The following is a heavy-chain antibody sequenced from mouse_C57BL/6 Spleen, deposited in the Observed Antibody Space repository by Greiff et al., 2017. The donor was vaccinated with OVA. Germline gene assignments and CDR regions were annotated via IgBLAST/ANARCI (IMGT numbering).Heavy chain of an antibody. V-gene: IGHV1-80*01. CDR3: ARTGTISGFAY. Sequence: QVQLQQSGAELVKPGASVKISCKASGYAFSSYWMNWVKQRPGKGLEWIGQIYPGDGDTNYNGKFEGKATLTADKSSSTAYMQLSSLTSEDSAVYFCARTGTISGFAYWGQGTLVTVSA. CDR2: IYPGDGDT. CDR1: GYAFSSYW. J-gene: IGHJ3*01. D-gene: IGHD4-1*01.